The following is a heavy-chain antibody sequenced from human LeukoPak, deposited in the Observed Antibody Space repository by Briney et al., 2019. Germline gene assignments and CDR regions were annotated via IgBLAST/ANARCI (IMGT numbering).Heavy chain of an antibody. CDR1: GGTFSSYA. CDR2: IIPIFGTA. J-gene: IGHJ6*02. D-gene: IGHD1-14*01. Sequence: GASVKVSCKASGGTFSSYAISWVRQAPGQGLEWMGGIIPIFGTANYAQKFQGSVTITADESTSTAYMELSSLRSEDTAVYYCARVPISRRSNPDGYYGMDVWGQGTTVTVSS. CDR3: ARVPISRRSNPDGYYGMDV. V-gene: IGHV1-69*01.